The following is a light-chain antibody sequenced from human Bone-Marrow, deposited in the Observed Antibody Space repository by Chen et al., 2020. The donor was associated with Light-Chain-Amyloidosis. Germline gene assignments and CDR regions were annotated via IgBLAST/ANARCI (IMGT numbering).Light chain of an antibody. CDR1: QSVSSY. CDR2: DAS. Sequence: EIVLTQSPATLSLSPGERATLSCRASQSVSSYLAWYQQKPGQAPRLLIYDASNRATGIPARFSGSGSGTDFTLTISSLEPEDFAVYYCQQRSTWPQLTFGGGTKVEI. V-gene: IGKV3-11*01. CDR3: QQRSTWPQLT. J-gene: IGKJ4*01.